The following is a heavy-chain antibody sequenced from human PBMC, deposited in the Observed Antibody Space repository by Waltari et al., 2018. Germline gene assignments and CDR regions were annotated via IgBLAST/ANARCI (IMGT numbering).Heavy chain of an antibody. V-gene: IGHV4-34*01. J-gene: IGHJ4*02. CDR2: INHSGST. CDR3: ARDHPGLVITGLWSAGFDY. D-gene: IGHD3-3*01. Sequence: YGGSFSGYYWSWIRQPPGKGLEWIGEINHSGSTNYNPSLKSRVTISVDTSKNQFSLKLSSVTAADTAVYYCARDHPGLVITGLWSAGFDYWGQGTLVTVSS. CDR1: GGSFSGYY.